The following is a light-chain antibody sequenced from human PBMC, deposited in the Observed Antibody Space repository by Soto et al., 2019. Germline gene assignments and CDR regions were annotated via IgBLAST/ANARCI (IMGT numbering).Light chain of an antibody. J-gene: IGKJ1*01. CDR2: GAS. Sequence: EIVLTQSPGTLSLSPGERATLSCRASQSVSSSYLDWYQQKPGQAPRLLIYGASSRATCIPDRFSGSGSGTAFTLTISRLEPEECAVYYCQHYGSAPPVTFGQGTKVAIK. CDR3: QHYGSAPPVT. V-gene: IGKV3-20*01. CDR1: QSVSSSY.